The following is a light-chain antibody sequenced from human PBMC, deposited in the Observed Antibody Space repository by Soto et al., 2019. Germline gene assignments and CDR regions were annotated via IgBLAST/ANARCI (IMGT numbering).Light chain of an antibody. V-gene: IGKV3-11*01. J-gene: IGKJ1*01. Sequence: DILISQSPVTLSVHPGERVTLSCRASQSLSKSLVWYQQKPGQAPRLLIYDASVRATGIPARFSGSGSGTDFTLTISSLEPEDSAAYYCQQHHSKPTFGQGTKVDIK. CDR1: QSLSKS. CDR2: DAS. CDR3: QQHHSKPT.